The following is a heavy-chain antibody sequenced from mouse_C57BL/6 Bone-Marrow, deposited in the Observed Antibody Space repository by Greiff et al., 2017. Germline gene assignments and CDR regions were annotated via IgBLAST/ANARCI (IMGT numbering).Heavy chain of an antibody. V-gene: IGHV1-75*01. CDR1: GYTFTDYY. CDR2: IFPGSGST. D-gene: IGHD2-4*01. J-gene: IGHJ2*01. CDR3: ARLSMITTREVYFDY. Sequence: QVQLKESGPELVKPGASVKISCKASGYTFTDYYINWVKQRPGQGLEWIGWIFPGSGSTYYNEKFKGKATLTVDKSSSTAYMLLSSLTSEDSAVYFCARLSMITTREVYFDYWGQGTTLTVSS.